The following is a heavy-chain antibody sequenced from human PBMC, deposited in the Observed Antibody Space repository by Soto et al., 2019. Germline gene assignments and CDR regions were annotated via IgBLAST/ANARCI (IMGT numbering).Heavy chain of an antibody. Sequence: SETLSLTCAVSGGSISSGGYSWSWIRQPPGKGLEWIGYIYHSGSTYYNPSLKSRVTISVDRSKNQFSLKLSSVTAADTAVYYCARGNYTYYDFWSGYPTNWEDPRDYYGMDVWGQGTTVTVSS. D-gene: IGHD3-3*01. V-gene: IGHV4-30-2*01. J-gene: IGHJ6*02. CDR2: IYHSGST. CDR3: ARGNYTYYDFWSGYPTNWEDPRDYYGMDV. CDR1: GGSISSGGYS.